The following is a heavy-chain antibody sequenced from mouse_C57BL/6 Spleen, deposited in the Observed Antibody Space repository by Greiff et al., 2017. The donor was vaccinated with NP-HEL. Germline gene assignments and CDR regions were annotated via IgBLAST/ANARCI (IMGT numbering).Heavy chain of an antibody. Sequence: EVQLQQSGPELVKPGASVKISCKASGYTFTDYYMNWVKQSHGKSLEWIGDINPNNGGTSYNQKFKGKATLTVDKSSSTAYMELRSLTSEDSAVYYCATYWDQDYFDYWGQGTTLTVSS. CDR1: GYTFTDYY. CDR3: ATYWDQDYFDY. J-gene: IGHJ2*01. V-gene: IGHV1-26*01. D-gene: IGHD4-1*01. CDR2: INPNNGGT.